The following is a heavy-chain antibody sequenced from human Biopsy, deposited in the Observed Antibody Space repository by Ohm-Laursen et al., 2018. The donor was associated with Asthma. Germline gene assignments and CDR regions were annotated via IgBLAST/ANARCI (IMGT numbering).Heavy chain of an antibody. J-gene: IGHJ5*02. D-gene: IGHD6-13*01. Sequence: ASVKVSCKASGYSFARHDINWVRQAPGQGLEWMGWMNPRSGNTGFAQKFQGRLSMTRNTSLNTAYMEVRSLKPDDTAVYYCARGQKSAGDRWFDPWGQGTLVTVSS. CDR1: GYSFARHD. CDR3: ARGQKSAGDRWFDP. CDR2: MNPRSGNT. V-gene: IGHV1-8*01.